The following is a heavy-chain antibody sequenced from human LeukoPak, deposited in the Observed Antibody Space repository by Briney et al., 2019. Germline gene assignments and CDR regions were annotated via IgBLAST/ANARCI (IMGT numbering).Heavy chain of an antibody. CDR1: GFTFSSYS. V-gene: IGHV3-21*01. D-gene: IGHD6-13*01. J-gene: IGHJ4*02. CDR2: ISSSSSYI. Sequence: PGGSLRLSCAASGFTFSSYSMNWVRQAPGKGLEWVSSISSSSSYIYYADSVKGRFTISRDNAKNSLYLQMNSLRAEDTAVYYCARDRIAAAGTGGDYWGQGTLVTVSS. CDR3: ARDRIAAAGTGGDY.